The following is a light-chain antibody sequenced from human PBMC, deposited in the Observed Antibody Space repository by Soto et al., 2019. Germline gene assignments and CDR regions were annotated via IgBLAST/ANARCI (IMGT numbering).Light chain of an antibody. Sequence: EIVLTQSPDTLSLSPGERATLSCRASQIVSSNFLAWYQQQPGQAPRLLIYDASTRATGIPARFSGSGSGTDFTLTIRSLQPEDFAVYYCQQRSNWPPITFGQGTRLEI. CDR1: QIVSSN. CDR2: DAS. J-gene: IGKJ5*01. CDR3: QQRSNWPPIT. V-gene: IGKV3D-20*02.